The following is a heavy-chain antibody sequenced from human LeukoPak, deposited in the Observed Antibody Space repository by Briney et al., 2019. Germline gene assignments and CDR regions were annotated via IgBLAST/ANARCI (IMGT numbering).Heavy chain of an antibody. CDR2: SNPNSGGT. CDR1: GYTFTGYY. CDR3: ARARDDQQWLVEFAFDI. D-gene: IGHD6-19*01. Sequence: ASVKVSCKASGYTFTGYYMHWVRQAPGQGLEWMGWSNPNSGGTNYAQKFQGRVTMTTDTSISTAYMELSRLRSDDTAVYYCARARDDQQWLVEFAFDIWGQGTMVTVSS. V-gene: IGHV1-2*02. J-gene: IGHJ3*02.